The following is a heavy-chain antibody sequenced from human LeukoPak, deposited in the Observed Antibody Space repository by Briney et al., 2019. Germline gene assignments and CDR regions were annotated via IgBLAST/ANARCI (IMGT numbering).Heavy chain of an antibody. CDR3: ASSRYTGSYSTIDF. V-gene: IGHV4-59*01. J-gene: IGHJ4*02. Sequence: SETLSLTCAVYGGSFSSYYWSWIRQPPGKGLEWIGYISYSGSTNYNPSLKSRVTISLDTSKNQFSLKLSSVTAADTAMYYCASSRYTGSYSTIDFWGQGTLVTVSS. CDR1: GGSFSSYY. D-gene: IGHD1-26*01. CDR2: ISYSGST.